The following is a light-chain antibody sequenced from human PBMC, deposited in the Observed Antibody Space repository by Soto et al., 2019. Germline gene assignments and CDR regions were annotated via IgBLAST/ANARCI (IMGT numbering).Light chain of an antibody. V-gene: IGLV1-40*01. CDR3: QSYDSSLSGVV. Sequence: QSVLTQPPSVSGAPGQRVTISCAGGSSSIGAGYDVHWYQQLPGTAPKLLIYGNFNRPSGVPDRFSGSKSGTSASLAITGLQSGDEADYYCQSYDSSLSGVVFGVGTKLTVL. J-gene: IGLJ2*01. CDR2: GNF. CDR1: SSSIGAGYD.